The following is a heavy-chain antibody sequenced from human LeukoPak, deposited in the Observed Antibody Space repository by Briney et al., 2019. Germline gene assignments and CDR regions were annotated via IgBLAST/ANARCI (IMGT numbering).Heavy chain of an antibody. CDR1: GYTFTTYA. D-gene: IGHD3-10*01. J-gene: IGHJ4*02. Sequence: GASVKVSCKASGYTFTTYAMIWVRQAPGQGLEWMGWINTNTGNPTYAQGFTGRFVFSLDTSVSTAYLQISSLQAEDTAVYYCARFYSRSGELNWGQGTLVTVSS. CDR3: ARFYSRSGELN. CDR2: INTNTGNP. V-gene: IGHV7-4-1*02.